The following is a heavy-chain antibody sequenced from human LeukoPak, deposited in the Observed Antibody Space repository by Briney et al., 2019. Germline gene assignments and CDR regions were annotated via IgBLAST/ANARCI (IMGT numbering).Heavy chain of an antibody. Sequence: ASVKVSCKASGYTFTGYYMHWVRQAPGQGLEWMGWINPNSGGTNYAQKFQGWVTVTRDTSISTAYMELSRLRSDDTAVYYCARVYVPSIAAAGLDYWGQGTLVTISS. CDR3: ARVYVPSIAAAGLDY. D-gene: IGHD6-13*01. V-gene: IGHV1-2*04. CDR1: GYTFTGYY. CDR2: INPNSGGT. J-gene: IGHJ4*02.